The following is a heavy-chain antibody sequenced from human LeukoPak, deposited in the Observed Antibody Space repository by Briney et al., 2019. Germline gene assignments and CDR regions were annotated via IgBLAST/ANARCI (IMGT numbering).Heavy chain of an antibody. CDR1: GFTFDDYA. Sequence: GGSLRLSCAASGFTFDDYAMHWVRQAPGKGLEWVSGISWTSGSIGYADSVKGRFTISRDNAKNSLYLQMNSLRAEDMALYYCAKDSGGSGYFYFQHWGQGTLVTVSS. CDR2: ISWTSGSI. J-gene: IGHJ1*01. D-gene: IGHD3-3*01. CDR3: AKDSGGSGYFYFQH. V-gene: IGHV3-9*03.